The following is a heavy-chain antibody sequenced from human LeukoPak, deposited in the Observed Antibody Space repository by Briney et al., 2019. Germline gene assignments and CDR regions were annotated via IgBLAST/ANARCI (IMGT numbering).Heavy chain of an antibody. J-gene: IGHJ4*02. V-gene: IGHV3-73*01. CDR1: GFTFSGSA. D-gene: IGHD3-22*01. CDR2: IRSKANSYAT. Sequence: GASLRLSCAASGFTFSGSAMHWVRQASGKGLEWVGRIRSKANSYATAYAASVKGRFTISRDDSKNTAYLQMNSLKTEDTAVYYCTRHPYYYDSSGYGWGQGTLVTVSS. CDR3: TRHPYYYDSSGYG.